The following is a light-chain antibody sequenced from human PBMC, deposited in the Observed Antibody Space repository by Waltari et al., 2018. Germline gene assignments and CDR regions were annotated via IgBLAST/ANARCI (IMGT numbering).Light chain of an antibody. J-gene: IGLJ3*02. CDR1: TGAVTSGHY. V-gene: IGLV7-46*01. CDR3: LRACLGARV. Sequence: QAVVTQEPSLTVSPGGTVTLTCGSSTGAVTSGHYPYWVQQKPGQAPKTPYYDTNHKHPSKADRFSGSLLEGKAALTLAGAQPGDGPEYDFLRACLGARVFGGGAKLTVL. CDR2: DTN.